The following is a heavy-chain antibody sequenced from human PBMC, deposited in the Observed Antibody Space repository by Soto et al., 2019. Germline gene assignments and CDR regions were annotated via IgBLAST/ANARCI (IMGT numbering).Heavy chain of an antibody. D-gene: IGHD2-15*01. V-gene: IGHV1-69*01. J-gene: IGHJ5*02. CDR3: ARAIAVIGGDNWFDP. CDR1: GGTFSSYA. CDR2: IIPIFGTA. Sequence: QVQLVQSGAEVKKPGSSVKVSCKASGGTFSSYAISWVRQAPGQGLEWMGGIIPIFGTANYAQKFQGRVQITAAASTSTAYMELSSLRSEDTAVYYCARAIAVIGGDNWFDPWGKGTLVTVSS.